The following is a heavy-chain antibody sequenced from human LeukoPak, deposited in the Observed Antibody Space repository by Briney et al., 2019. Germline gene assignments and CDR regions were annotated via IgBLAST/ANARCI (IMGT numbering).Heavy chain of an antibody. V-gene: IGHV3-23*01. J-gene: IGHJ6*02. CDR2: ISGRGDST. CDR1: GFTFSTYS. Sequence: GGSLRLSCTASGFTFSTYSMTCVRQAPGKGLEWVSTISGRGDSTYYADSVKGRLTISRDNSKDTLYLQMNSLRAEDTAVYFCAKSGMIILNAAMDVWGQGTPVTVSS. D-gene: IGHD3-22*01. CDR3: AKSGMIILNAAMDV.